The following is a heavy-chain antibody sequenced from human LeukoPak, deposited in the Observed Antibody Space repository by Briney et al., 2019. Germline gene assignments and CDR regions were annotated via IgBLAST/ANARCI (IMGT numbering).Heavy chain of an antibody. V-gene: IGHV4-39*01. D-gene: IGHD4-17*01. CDR3: ARRHDYGADY. CDR1: GGSISSSSYY. Sequence: SATLSLTCTVSGGSISSSSYYWGWIRQPPGEGLEWIGSIHYSGTTYSNPSLKSRVTISVDTSKDQFSLKLNSVTAADTAVYYCARRHDYGADYWGQGTLVTVSS. J-gene: IGHJ4*02. CDR2: IHYSGTT.